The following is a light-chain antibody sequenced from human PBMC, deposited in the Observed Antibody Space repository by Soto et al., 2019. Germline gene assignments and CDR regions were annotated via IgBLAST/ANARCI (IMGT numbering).Light chain of an antibody. CDR1: QSVSSSY. V-gene: IGKV3-20*01. CDR2: GAS. Sequence: EIVLTQSPGTLSLSPGERATLSCRASQSVSSSYLAWYQQKPGLAPRLLIYGASSRATGIPDRFGGSGSGTDFTLTTNRLEPEDFAVYYCQQYGSSPLTFGGGTKVDIK. J-gene: IGKJ4*01. CDR3: QQYGSSPLT.